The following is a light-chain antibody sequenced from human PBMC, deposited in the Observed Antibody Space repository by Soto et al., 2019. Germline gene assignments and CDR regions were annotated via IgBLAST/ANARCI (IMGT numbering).Light chain of an antibody. CDR2: EVS. V-gene: IGLV2-18*02. J-gene: IGLJ1*01. CDR1: SSDVGSYNR. CDR3: SSYTSSSTYV. Sequence: LTQPPSVSGSPGQSVTISCTGTSSDVGSYNRVSWYQQPPGTAPKLMIYEVSNRPSGVPDRFSGSKSGNTASLTISGLQAEDEADYYCSSYTSSSTYVFGTGTKATVL.